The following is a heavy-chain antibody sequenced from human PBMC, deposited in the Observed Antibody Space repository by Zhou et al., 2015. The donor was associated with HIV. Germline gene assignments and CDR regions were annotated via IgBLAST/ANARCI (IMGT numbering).Heavy chain of an antibody. CDR2: IIHAFDEA. CDR1: GGTFSTYG. Sequence: QVQLVQSGAEVKKPGSSVKVSCRASGGTFSTYGISWVRQAPGQGFEWMGGIIHAFDEATFAPKFRGRITITTDEVTNTAYMELSSLRSEDAAVYYCARNTGNYNYAFDMWGQGTMLVVSS. J-gene: IGHJ3*02. V-gene: IGHV1-69*01. CDR3: ARNTGNYNYAFDM. D-gene: IGHD1-26*01.